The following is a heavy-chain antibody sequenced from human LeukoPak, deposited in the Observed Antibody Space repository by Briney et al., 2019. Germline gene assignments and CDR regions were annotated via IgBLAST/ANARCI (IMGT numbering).Heavy chain of an antibody. Sequence: GRSLRLSCAASGFTFSNYGMHWVRQAPGKGLGWVAVIWFDGNNKYYVDSVKGRFTISRDNSKNTLYLQMNSLRAEDTAIYYCARSGQHLFDFWGQGTLVTVSS. J-gene: IGHJ4*02. CDR2: IWFDGNNK. D-gene: IGHD6-13*01. CDR1: GFTFSNYG. V-gene: IGHV3-33*01. CDR3: ARSGQHLFDF.